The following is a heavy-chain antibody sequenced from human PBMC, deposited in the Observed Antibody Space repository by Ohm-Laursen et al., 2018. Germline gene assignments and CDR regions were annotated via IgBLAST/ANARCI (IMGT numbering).Heavy chain of an antibody. CDR3: ANRPVNSGGSQVDY. Sequence: SLRLSCAASGFTFSSYAMNWVRQIPGKGLEWVSGISAGATSSYYADSVKGRFTISRDNSRNTLYLQMSSLTVEDAAIYYCANRPVNSGGSQVDYWGQGTLVTVSS. CDR2: ISAGATSS. J-gene: IGHJ4*02. CDR1: GFTFSSYA. D-gene: IGHD2-15*01. V-gene: IGHV3-23*01.